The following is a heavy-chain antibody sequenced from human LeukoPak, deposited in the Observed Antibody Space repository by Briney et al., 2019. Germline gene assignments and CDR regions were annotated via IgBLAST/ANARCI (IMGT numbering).Heavy chain of an antibody. J-gene: IGHJ4*02. V-gene: IGHV3-7*01. Sequence: ETLSLTCTVSGYSINSGYYWSWVRQAPGKGLEWVANIKQDGSEKYYVDSVKGRFTISRDNAKNSLYLQMNSLRAEDTAVYYCARDIVRVGYGDRFDYWGQGTLVTVSS. CDR1: GYSINSGYY. D-gene: IGHD4-17*01. CDR3: ARDIVRVGYGDRFDY. CDR2: IKQDGSEK.